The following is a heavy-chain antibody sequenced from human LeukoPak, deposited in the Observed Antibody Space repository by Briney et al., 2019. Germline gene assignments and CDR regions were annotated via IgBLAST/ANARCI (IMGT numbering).Heavy chain of an antibody. CDR1: GGSISSYY. J-gene: IGHJ6*03. Sequence: PSDTLSLPCTVSGGSISSYYWSWLRQPPGKGLEWIGYIYYSGSTNYNPSLKSRVTISVDTSKNQFSLKLSSVTAADTAVYYCASCSGGSCYSPPYYYYYMDVWGKGTTVTVSS. CDR2: IYYSGST. CDR3: ASCSGGSCYSPPYYYYYMDV. V-gene: IGHV4-59*07. D-gene: IGHD2-15*01.